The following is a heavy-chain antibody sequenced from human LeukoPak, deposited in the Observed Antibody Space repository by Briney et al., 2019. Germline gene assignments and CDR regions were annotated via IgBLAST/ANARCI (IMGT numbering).Heavy chain of an antibody. CDR3: ARVYYYDSSGYSPYYFDY. D-gene: IGHD3-22*01. CDR2: INPSGGST. J-gene: IGHJ4*02. V-gene: IGHV1-46*01. Sequence: ASVKVSCKASGYTFTSYYMHWVRQAPGQGLEWMGIINPSGGSTSYAQKFQGRVTMTRDTSTSTVYMELSSLRSEDTAVYYCARVYYYDSSGYSPYYFDYWGQGTLVTVSS. CDR1: GYTFTSYY.